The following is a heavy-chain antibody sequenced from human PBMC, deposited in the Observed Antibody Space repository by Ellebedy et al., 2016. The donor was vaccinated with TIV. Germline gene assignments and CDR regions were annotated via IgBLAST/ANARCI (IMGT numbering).Heavy chain of an antibody. J-gene: IGHJ4*02. CDR2: ISGSGGST. V-gene: IGHV3-23*01. Sequence: GGSLGLSXAASGFTFSNFAMNWVRQAPGQGLEWVATISGSGGSTYYADSVKGRFTISRDTSKSTLYLQMNSLRAEDTAVYYCAKDRATRVPATGSFDSWGQGTLVAVSS. D-gene: IGHD1-1*01. CDR3: AKDRATRVPATGSFDS. CDR1: GFTFSNFA.